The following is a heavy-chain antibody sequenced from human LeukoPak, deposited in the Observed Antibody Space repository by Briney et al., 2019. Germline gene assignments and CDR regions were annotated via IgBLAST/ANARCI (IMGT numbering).Heavy chain of an antibody. D-gene: IGHD1-26*01. CDR2: IYGGGRT. J-gene: IGHJ4*02. CDR1: GFTVSSNY. Sequence: PGGSLRLSCAASGFTVSSNYMSWVRQAPGKGLEWVSVIYGGGRTYYADSVKGRFTISRDSSNNTLYLQMNTVRVEDTAVYYCARTYSGSYCDYWGQGTLVTVSS. CDR3: ARTYSGSYCDY. V-gene: IGHV3-66*01.